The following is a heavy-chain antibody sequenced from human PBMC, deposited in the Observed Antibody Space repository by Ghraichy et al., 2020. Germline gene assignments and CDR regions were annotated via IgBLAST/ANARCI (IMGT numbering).Heavy chain of an antibody. V-gene: IGHV4-4*07. Sequence: SQTLSLTCTVSGGSISSSYWSWIRQPAGKGLEWIGRIYSSGNTNYNPSLKSRVTMSVDTSKNQFSLKMTSVTAADTAVYYCVRGDSTSGIGQYHGMDVWGQGTTVTVSS. CDR2: IYSSGNT. J-gene: IGHJ6*02. CDR3: VRGDSTSGIGQYHGMDV. CDR1: GGSISSSY. D-gene: IGHD2-2*01.